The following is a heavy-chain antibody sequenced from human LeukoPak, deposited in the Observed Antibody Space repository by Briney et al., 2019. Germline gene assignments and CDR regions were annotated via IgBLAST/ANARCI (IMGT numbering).Heavy chain of an antibody. CDR1: RFTFSTFA. Sequence: SGGSLRLSCAASRFTFSTFAMSWVRQAPGKGLEWVSSISASGGSTYYADSVKGRFTISRDSSKNTLYLQMSSLRAEDTALYYCAKDYSSAWSGKAFDIWGQGTMATVSS. CDR2: ISASGGST. CDR3: AKDYSSAWSGKAFDI. J-gene: IGHJ3*02. D-gene: IGHD6-19*01. V-gene: IGHV3-23*01.